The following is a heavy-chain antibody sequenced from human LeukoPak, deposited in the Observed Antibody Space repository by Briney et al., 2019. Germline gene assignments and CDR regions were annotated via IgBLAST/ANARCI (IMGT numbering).Heavy chain of an antibody. D-gene: IGHD5-12*01. V-gene: IGHV3-23*01. CDR2: ISGSGGST. J-gene: IGHJ3*02. Sequence: GGSLRLSCAASGFSFGDYAMHWVRQAPGKGLEWVSAISGSGGSTYYADSVKGRFTISRDNSKNTLYLQMNSLRAEDTAVYYCAKAGGWLRQDAFDIWGQGTMVTVSS. CDR3: AKAGGWLRQDAFDI. CDR1: GFSFGDYA.